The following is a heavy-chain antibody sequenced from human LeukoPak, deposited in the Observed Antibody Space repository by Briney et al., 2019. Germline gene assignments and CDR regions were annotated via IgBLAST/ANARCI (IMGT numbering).Heavy chain of an antibody. D-gene: IGHD1-20*01. J-gene: IGHJ4*02. Sequence: GGSLRLSCGASGFSFSDSWMSWVRQPPGKGPEWVASIKPDGSETYTVDAVQGRFIISRDNTKNSLSLQMNSLRGDDTAMYYCARLTGEALDYWGQGTLVTVSS. CDR2: IKPDGSET. V-gene: IGHV3-7*01. CDR3: ARLTGEALDY. CDR1: GFSFSDSW.